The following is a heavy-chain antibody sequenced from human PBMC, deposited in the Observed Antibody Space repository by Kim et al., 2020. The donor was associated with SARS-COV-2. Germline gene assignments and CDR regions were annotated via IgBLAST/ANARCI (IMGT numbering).Heavy chain of an antibody. Sequence: GGSLRLSCAASGFTFSSYAMSWVRQAPGKGLEWVSAISGSGGSTYYADSVKGRFTISRDNSKNTLYLQMNSLRAEDTAVYYCAKALLATAYYYDSSGYWGQGTLVTVSS. D-gene: IGHD3-22*01. J-gene: IGHJ4*02. CDR1: GFTFSSYA. CDR3: AKALLATAYYYDSSGY. V-gene: IGHV3-23*01. CDR2: ISGSGGST.